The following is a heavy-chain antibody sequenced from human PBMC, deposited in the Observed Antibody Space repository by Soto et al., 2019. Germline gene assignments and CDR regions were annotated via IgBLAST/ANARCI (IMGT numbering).Heavy chain of an antibody. CDR3: ARDSDDILTGWVSEYYYYGMDV. Sequence: SQTLSLTCAISGDSVSSNSAAWNWIRQSPSRGLEWLGRTYYRSKWYNDYAVSVKSRITINPDTSKNQFSLQLNSVTPEDTAVYYCARDSDDILTGWVSEYYYYGMDVWGQGTTVTVSS. J-gene: IGHJ6*02. D-gene: IGHD3-9*01. CDR1: GDSVSSNSAA. CDR2: TYYRSKWYN. V-gene: IGHV6-1*01.